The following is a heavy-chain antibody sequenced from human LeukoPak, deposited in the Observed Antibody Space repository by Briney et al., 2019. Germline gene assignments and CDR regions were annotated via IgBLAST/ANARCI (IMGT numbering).Heavy chain of an antibody. CDR1: GFTFTTYW. CDR2: INGDGSRT. Sequence: GGSLRLSCAASGFTFTTYWMHWVSQAPGRGLVWVSRINGDGSRTAYADSVKGRFTISRDNAKNTLDLQMNTLRAEDTGVYYCAREPSAVAGLDYWGQGILVTVSS. J-gene: IGHJ4*02. CDR3: AREPSAVAGLDY. V-gene: IGHV3-74*01. D-gene: IGHD6-19*01.